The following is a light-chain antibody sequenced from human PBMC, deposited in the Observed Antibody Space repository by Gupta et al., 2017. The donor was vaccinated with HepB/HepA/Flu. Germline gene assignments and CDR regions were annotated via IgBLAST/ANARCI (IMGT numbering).Light chain of an antibody. J-gene: IGKJ1*01. CDR2: GAS. V-gene: IGKV3-20*01. CDR3: QQYGSSPWT. CDR1: QSVNNNY. Sequence: EFVLTQSPGTLSLSPGERATLSCRASQSVNNNYLAWYQQKPGQAPRLLIYGASSRATGIPDRFSGSGSGTDFTLTISRLEPEDFAVYYCQQYGSSPWTFGQGTRVEVK.